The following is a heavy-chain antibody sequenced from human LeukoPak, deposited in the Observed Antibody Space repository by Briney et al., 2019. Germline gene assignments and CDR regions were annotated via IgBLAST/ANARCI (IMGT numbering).Heavy chain of an antibody. CDR3: ASRPEDDFWSGYYPPGLVFY. Sequence: PSETLSLTCTVSGGSISSGSYYWSWIRQPAGKGLEWIGRIYTSGSTNYNPSLKSRVTMSVDTSKNQFSLKLSSVTAADTAVYYCASRPEDDFWSGYYPPGLVFYWGQGTLVTVSS. CDR2: IYTSGST. D-gene: IGHD3-3*01. V-gene: IGHV4-61*02. CDR1: GGSISSGSYY. J-gene: IGHJ4*02.